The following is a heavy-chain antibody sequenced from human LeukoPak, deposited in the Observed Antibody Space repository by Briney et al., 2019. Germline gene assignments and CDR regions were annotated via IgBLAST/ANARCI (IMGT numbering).Heavy chain of an antibody. D-gene: IGHD3-22*01. J-gene: IGHJ1*01. CDR3: ATHSSLNRREFQY. CDR2: IKQDGSEK. Sequence: PGGSLRLSCAASGFTFSSYWMSRVRRAPGKGLEWVANIKQDGSEKYYVDSVKGRFTISRDNAKNSLYLQMNSLRAEDTAVYYCATHSSLNRREFQYWGQGTLLTVSS. V-gene: IGHV3-7*01. CDR1: GFTFSSYW.